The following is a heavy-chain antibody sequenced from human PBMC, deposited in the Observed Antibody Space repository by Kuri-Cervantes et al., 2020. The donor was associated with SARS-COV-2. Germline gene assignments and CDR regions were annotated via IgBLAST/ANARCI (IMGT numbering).Heavy chain of an antibody. J-gene: IGHJ6*02. CDR2: TYYRSKWYN. CDR3: ARVHPGPEFYYGMDV. V-gene: IGHV6-1*01. Sequence: SCAISGDSVSSNTAAWNWIRQSPSRGPEWLGRTYYRSKWYNDYAVSVKSRITINPDTSKNQFSLHLNSVTPEDTAVYYCARVHPGPEFYYGMDVWGQGTTVTVSS. D-gene: IGHD3-10*01. CDR1: GDSVSSNTAA.